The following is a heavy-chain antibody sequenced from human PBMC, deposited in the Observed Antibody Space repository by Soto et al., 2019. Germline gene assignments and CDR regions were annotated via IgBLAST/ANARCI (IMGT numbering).Heavy chain of an antibody. CDR1: GFSFSNYG. D-gene: IGHD3-22*01. V-gene: IGHV3-30*03. J-gene: IGHJ5*02. CDR3: ATYYHDSGSVTVAPCFDP. Sequence: QVQLVESGGGVVQPGRSLRLSCAASGFSFSNYGMHWVRQAPGKGLDWVAVISHDGNNKYYADSVRGRFTISRDSSKNTLYLQMNSLRAEDTAVYYCATYYHDSGSVTVAPCFDPWGQGTLVTVSS. CDR2: ISHDGNNK.